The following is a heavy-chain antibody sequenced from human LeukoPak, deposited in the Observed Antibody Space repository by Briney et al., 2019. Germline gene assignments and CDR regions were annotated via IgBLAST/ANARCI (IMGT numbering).Heavy chain of an antibody. CDR2: ISYDGSNK. V-gene: IGHV3-30*18. Sequence: GGSLRLSCAASGFTFSRYGMHWVRQAPGKGLEWVAVISYDGSNKYYGDSVKGRFTISRDNSKNTLYLQMNSLRAEDTAVYYCAKSGAPGYSSSWTWYFDLWGRGTLVTVSS. D-gene: IGHD6-13*01. CDR3: AKSGAPGYSSSWTWYFDL. J-gene: IGHJ2*01. CDR1: GFTFSRYG.